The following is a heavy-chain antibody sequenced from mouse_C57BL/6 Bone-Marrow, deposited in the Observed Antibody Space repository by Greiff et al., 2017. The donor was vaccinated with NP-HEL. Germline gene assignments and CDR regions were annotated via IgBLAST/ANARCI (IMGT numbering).Heavy chain of an antibody. J-gene: IGHJ3*01. CDR3: ARWAYDHDEGFAY. CDR1: GYTFTDHT. V-gene: IGHV1-78*01. D-gene: IGHD2-4*01. Sequence: VQLQQSDAELVKPGASVKISCKVSGYTFTDHTIHWMKQRPEQGLEWIGYIYPRDGSTKYNEKFKGKATLTADKSSSKAYMQLNSLTSEDSAVYFCARWAYDHDEGFAYWGQGTLVTVSA. CDR2: IYPRDGST.